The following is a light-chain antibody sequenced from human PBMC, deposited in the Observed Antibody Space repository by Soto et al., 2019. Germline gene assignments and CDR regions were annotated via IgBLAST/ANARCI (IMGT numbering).Light chain of an antibody. CDR3: ATWDDILNGPV. V-gene: IGLV1-44*01. CDR1: SSNVGTNT. Sequence: VWTQPPSASGTPGQSVTISCSGSSSNVGTNTVSWYLQLPGTAPKLLSYSNNLRPSGVPDRFSASRSGTSASLAISGLQSGDEADYYCATWDDILNGPVFGGGTKVTVL. CDR2: SNN. J-gene: IGLJ2*01.